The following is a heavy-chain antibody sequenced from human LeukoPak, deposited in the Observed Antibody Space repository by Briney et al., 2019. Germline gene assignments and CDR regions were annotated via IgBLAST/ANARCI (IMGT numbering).Heavy chain of an antibody. D-gene: IGHD6-19*01. V-gene: IGHV3-33*01. Sequence: GGSLRLSCAASGFTFSSYGMPWVRQAPGKGLEWVAVIWYDGSNKYYADSVKGRFTISRDNSKNTLYLQMNSLRAEDTAVYYCARARYSSGWLYYYYGMDVWGQGTTVTVSS. J-gene: IGHJ6*02. CDR3: ARARYSSGWLYYYYGMDV. CDR2: IWYDGSNK. CDR1: GFTFSSYG.